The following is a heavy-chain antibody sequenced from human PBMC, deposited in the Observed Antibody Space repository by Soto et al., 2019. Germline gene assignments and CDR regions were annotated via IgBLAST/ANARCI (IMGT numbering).Heavy chain of an antibody. D-gene: IGHD3-10*01. CDR1: GFTFSSYA. CDR2: ISGSGGST. Sequence: PGGSLRLSCAASGFTFSSYAMSWVRQAPGKGLERVSAISGSGGSTYYADSVKGRFTISRDNSKNTLYLQMNSLRAEDTAVYYCAILREYYYGSGPPEGYWGQGTLVTVSS. V-gene: IGHV3-23*01. J-gene: IGHJ4*02. CDR3: AILREYYYGSGPPEGY.